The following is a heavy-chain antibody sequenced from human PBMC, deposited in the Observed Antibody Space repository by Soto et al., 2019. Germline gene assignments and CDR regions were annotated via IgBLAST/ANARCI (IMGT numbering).Heavy chain of an antibody. Sequence: ASVKVSCKASGYTFTSYDINWVRQATGQGLEWMGWMNPNSGNTGYAQKFQGRVTMTRNTSISTAYMELSSLRSEDTAVYYCASGRYCSSTSCLYYYYYGMDVWGQGTTVTVSS. CDR3: ASGRYCSSTSCLYYYYYGMDV. V-gene: IGHV1-8*01. J-gene: IGHJ6*02. CDR2: MNPNSGNT. CDR1: GYTFTSYD. D-gene: IGHD2-2*01.